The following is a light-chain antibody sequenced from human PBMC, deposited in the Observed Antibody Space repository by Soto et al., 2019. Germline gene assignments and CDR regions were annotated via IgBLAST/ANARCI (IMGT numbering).Light chain of an antibody. J-gene: IGKJ2*01. Sequence: DIVMTQSPDSLAVSLGERATINCKSSQSVLYSSNNKNYLAWYQQKPGQPPKLLIYWASTRESGVPDRFSGSGSGTDFTLTILSLQADDVAVYYCQQYYSPPPTFGQGTKLEIK. CDR2: WAS. CDR3: QQYYSPPPT. V-gene: IGKV4-1*01. CDR1: QSVLYSSNNKNY.